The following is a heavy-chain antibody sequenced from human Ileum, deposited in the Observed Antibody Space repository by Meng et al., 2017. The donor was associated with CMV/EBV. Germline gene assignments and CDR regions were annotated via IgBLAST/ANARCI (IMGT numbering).Heavy chain of an antibody. Sequence: GGSLRLSCAASGFSVSSNDMSWVRQAPGKGLEWVSVIYSGGTTYYADSVKGRITISRDNSKNTLNLQMNNLRVEDTAVYYCARYRHYGMDVWGQGTTVTVSS. D-gene: IGHD1-26*01. V-gene: IGHV3-53*01. CDR3: ARYRHYGMDV. CDR2: IYSGGTT. J-gene: IGHJ6*02. CDR1: GFSVSSND.